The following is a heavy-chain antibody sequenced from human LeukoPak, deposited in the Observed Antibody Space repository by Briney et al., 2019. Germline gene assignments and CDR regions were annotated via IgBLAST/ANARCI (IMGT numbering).Heavy chain of an antibody. CDR1: GFTFGDYA. Sequence: GRSLRLSCSTSGFTFGDYAKSWVRQAPGKGLEWVGFIQAKAYGGATKYAASVNGRFSISRDDSQSIANLQMNDLKTEDTAVYYCTRAPHPRCSSSGCYLDYWGQGTLVTVSS. D-gene: IGHD2-2*01. CDR3: TRAPHPRCSSSGCYLDY. V-gene: IGHV3-49*04. CDR2: IQAKAYGGAT. J-gene: IGHJ4*02.